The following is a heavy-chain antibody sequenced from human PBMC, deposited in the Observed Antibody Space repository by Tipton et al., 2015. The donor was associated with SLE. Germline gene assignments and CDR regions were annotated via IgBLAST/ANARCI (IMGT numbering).Heavy chain of an antibody. D-gene: IGHD3-3*01. CDR3: ANSPGVTLFRVVTYFDL. CDR1: GGSIGSYY. Sequence: GLVKPSETLSLTCTVSGGSIGSYYWSWIRQPPGKGLEWIGHIFNSGNTNSNPSLQSRVTMSIDASKKQVSLRLSSVTAADTAVYYCANSPGVTLFRVVTYFDLWGQGILVTVSS. J-gene: IGHJ4*02. CDR2: IFNSGNT. V-gene: IGHV4-59*01.